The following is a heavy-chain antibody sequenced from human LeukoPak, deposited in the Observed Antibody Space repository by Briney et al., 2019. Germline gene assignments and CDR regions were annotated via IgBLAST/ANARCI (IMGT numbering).Heavy chain of an antibody. CDR2: INHSGST. CDR1: GGSFSGYY. D-gene: IGHD6-13*01. V-gene: IGHV4-34*01. Sequence: PSETLSLTCAVYGGSFSGYYWSWIRQPPGKGLEWTGEINHSGSTNYNPSLKSRVTISVDTSKNQFSLKLSSVTAADTAVYYCARGAIAAAGFDYWGQGTLVTVSS. J-gene: IGHJ4*02. CDR3: ARGAIAAAGFDY.